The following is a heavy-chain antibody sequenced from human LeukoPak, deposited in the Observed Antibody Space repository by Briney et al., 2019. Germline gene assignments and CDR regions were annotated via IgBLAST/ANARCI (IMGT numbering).Heavy chain of an antibody. CDR3: ARDVPFEY. Sequence: SETLSLTCTVSGGSISRYYWSWIRQPPGKGLEWIGYIYNGGKTNYSPSLKSRVTISVDTSKNQFSLKVSSVTAADTAVYYCARDVPFEYWGLGALVSVSS. CDR1: GGSISRYY. V-gene: IGHV4-59*01. J-gene: IGHJ4*02. CDR2: IYNGGKT.